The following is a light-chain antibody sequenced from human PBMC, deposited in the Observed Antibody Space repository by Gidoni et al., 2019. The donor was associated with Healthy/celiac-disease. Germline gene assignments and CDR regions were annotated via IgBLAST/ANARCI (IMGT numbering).Light chain of an antibody. Sequence: DIQMTQSPSSLSASVGARVTITCRASQTISSYLTWYKQNPGKAPQLLLYAASSLQSGVPSRSSGSGSWTDFTLTIISLQPEDFATYYCYQSYSTPQPFGQGTKVEIK. J-gene: IGKJ1*01. CDR3: YQSYSTPQP. CDR1: QTISSY. V-gene: IGKV1-39*01. CDR2: AAS.